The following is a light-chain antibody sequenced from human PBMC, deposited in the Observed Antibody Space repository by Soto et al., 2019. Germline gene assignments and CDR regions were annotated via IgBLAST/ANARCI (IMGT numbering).Light chain of an antibody. Sequence: QSVLTQPPSVSAAPGQKVTISCSGSSSNIGNNYVSWYQQLPGTAPKLLIYDNNQRPSGIPDRFSGSKSATSATLGITGLQTGDEAGYYCGTWDSSLSVGVFGGGTKLTVL. CDR2: DNN. CDR1: SSNIGNNY. V-gene: IGLV1-51*01. J-gene: IGLJ2*01. CDR3: GTWDSSLSVGV.